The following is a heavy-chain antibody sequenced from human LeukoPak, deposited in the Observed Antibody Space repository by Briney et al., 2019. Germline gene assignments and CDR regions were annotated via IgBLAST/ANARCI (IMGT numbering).Heavy chain of an antibody. V-gene: IGHV3-7*01. CDR2: IKQDGSEK. CDR1: GFTFSSYW. Sequence: GGSLRLSCAASGFTFSSYWMSWVRQAPGKGLEWVANIKQDGSEKYYVDSVKGRFTISRDNAKNSLYLQMNSLRAENTAVYYCATTGYYPYYFDYWGQGTLVTVSS. J-gene: IGHJ4*02. D-gene: IGHD3-9*01. CDR3: ATTGYYPYYFDY.